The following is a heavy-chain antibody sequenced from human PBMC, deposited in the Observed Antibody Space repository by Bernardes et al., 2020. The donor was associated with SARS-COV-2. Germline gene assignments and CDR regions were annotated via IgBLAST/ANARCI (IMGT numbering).Heavy chain of an antibody. CDR1: GGSFSGYY. CDR2: INHSGST. D-gene: IGHD2-15*01. CDR3: ARDCSGGSCYGMDV. Sequence: SETLSLTCAVYGGSFSGYYWSWIRQPPGKGLEWIGEINHSGSTNYNPSLKSRVTISVDTSKNQFSLKLSYVTAADTAVYYCARDCSGGSCYGMDVWGQGTTVTVSS. J-gene: IGHJ6*02. V-gene: IGHV4-34*01.